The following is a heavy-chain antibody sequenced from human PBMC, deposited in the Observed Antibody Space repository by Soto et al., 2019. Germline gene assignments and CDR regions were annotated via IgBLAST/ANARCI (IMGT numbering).Heavy chain of an antibody. J-gene: IGHJ6*02. CDR1: GYTFTSYY. CDR3: ASNMDYYYGPGSGNGHGF. Sequence: QVQLVQSGAEMKEPGDSVRVSCEASGYTFTSYYIHWVRQAPGHGLEWMGWINPKFGDTTYAQDFQGRVSMTRDMSISTVYMALSRLTSDGTAIYFRASNMDYYYGPGSGNGHGFWGQGTTVTVFS. V-gene: IGHV1-2*02. D-gene: IGHD3-10*01. CDR2: INPKFGDT.